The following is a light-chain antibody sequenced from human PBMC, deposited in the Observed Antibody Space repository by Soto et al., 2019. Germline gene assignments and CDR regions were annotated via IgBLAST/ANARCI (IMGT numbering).Light chain of an antibody. CDR1: QSVSSSY. CDR3: QQYGSSPLT. J-gene: IGKJ4*01. Sequence: IVLTQSPGILSLSPGERATLSCRASQSVSSSYLAWYQQKPGQAPRLLIYGASSRATGIPDRFSGSGSGTEFTLTISSLQSEDFAVYYCQQYGSSPLTFGGGTKVDIK. V-gene: IGKV3-20*01. CDR2: GAS.